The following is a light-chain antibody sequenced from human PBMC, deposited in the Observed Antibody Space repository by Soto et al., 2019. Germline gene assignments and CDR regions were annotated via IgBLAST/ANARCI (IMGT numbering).Light chain of an antibody. CDR2: ATS. Sequence: DIQMPHSPSSLSASVGDRVSLTCRAGQNVGSFVNWYQQKPGKAPRLLIYATSNLQSGVTSRISGSGAGTAFTLKITSLQPDEFATYFCQQSYSSQYTFGQGTKLEIK. V-gene: IGKV1-39*01. J-gene: IGKJ2*01. CDR3: QQSYSSQYT. CDR1: QNVGSF.